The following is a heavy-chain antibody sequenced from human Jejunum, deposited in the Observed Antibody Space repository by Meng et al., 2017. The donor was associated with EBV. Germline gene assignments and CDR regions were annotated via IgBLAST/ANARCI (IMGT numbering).Heavy chain of an antibody. CDR2: IYTDGST. CDR3: VRGPWNN. D-gene: IGHD1/OR15-1a*01. J-gene: IGHJ4*02. V-gene: IGHV3-53*01. CDR1: GFIVSGHY. Sequence: EVQVLESGGGLLHPVGSLRLSCAASGFIVSGHYMSWVRQAPGKGLEWVSVIYTDGSTYYADYVKGRFTISRDNSKNTLFIQMNNLRVDDTAVYYCVRGPWNNWGQGTLVTVSS.